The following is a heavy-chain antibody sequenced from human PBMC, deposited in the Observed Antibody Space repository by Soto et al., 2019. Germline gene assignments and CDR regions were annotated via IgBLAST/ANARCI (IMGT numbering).Heavy chain of an antibody. CDR2: IYSGGST. J-gene: IGHJ4*02. D-gene: IGHD6-13*01. CDR1: GFTVSSNY. V-gene: IGHV3-66*01. CDR3: ARDFNSAAAGTGFDY. Sequence: PGGSLRLSCAASGFTVSSNYMSWVRQAPGKGLQWVSVIYSGGSTYYADSVKGRFTISRDNSKNTLYLQMNSLRAEDTAVYYCARDFNSAAAGTGFDYWGQGTVVTVSS.